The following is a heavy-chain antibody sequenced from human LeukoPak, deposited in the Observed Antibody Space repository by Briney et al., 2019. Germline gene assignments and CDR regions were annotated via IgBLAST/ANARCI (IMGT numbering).Heavy chain of an antibody. Sequence: PSETLSLTCTVSGGSISSGGYYRSWIRQHPGKGLEWIGYIYYSGSTYYNPSLKSRVTISVDTSKNQFSLKLSSVTAADTAVYYCARYCSSTSCRGLDYWGQGTLVTVSS. D-gene: IGHD2-2*01. CDR2: IYYSGST. J-gene: IGHJ4*02. CDR1: GGSISSGGYY. CDR3: ARYCSSTSCRGLDY. V-gene: IGHV4-31*03.